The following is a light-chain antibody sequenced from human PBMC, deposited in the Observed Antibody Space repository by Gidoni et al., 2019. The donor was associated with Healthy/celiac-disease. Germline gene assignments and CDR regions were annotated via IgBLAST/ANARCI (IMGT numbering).Light chain of an antibody. CDR2: GAS. V-gene: IGKV3-20*01. CDR3: QQYGSSHMYT. J-gene: IGKJ2*01. CDR1: QSVSSSY. Sequence: ETVLTQPPGTLSLSPGERATLSCRASQSVSSSYLAWYQQNPGQAPRLLIYGASSRATGIPDRFSGSGSGTDFTLTISRLEPEDFAVYYCQQYGSSHMYTFGQGTKLEIK.